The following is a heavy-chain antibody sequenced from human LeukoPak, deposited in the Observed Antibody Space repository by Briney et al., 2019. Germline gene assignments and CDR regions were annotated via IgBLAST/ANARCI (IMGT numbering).Heavy chain of an antibody. CDR2: ISAYNGNT. V-gene: IGHV1-18*01. J-gene: IGHJ4*02. Sequence: ASVKVSCKASGYTFTSYGISWVRQAPGQGLEWMGWISAYNGNTNYAQKLQGRVTMTTDTSTSTAYMELRGLRSDDTAVYYCARAFRGSGWYGRALYDYWGQGTLVTVSS. CDR1: GYTFTSYG. CDR3: ARAFRGSGWYGRALYDY. D-gene: IGHD6-19*01.